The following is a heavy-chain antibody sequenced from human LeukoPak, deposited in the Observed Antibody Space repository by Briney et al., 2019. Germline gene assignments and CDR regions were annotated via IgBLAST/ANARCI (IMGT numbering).Heavy chain of an antibody. CDR3: ARGPAVLWFGESNWFDP. D-gene: IGHD3-10*01. CDR1: GYTFTSYD. Sequence: ASVKVSCKASGYTFTSYDINWVRQATGQGLEWMGWMNPNSGNTGYAQKFQGRVTMTRNTSISTAYMELSSLRSEDTAVCYCARGPAVLWFGESNWFDPWGQGTLVTVSS. J-gene: IGHJ5*02. CDR2: MNPNSGNT. V-gene: IGHV1-8*01.